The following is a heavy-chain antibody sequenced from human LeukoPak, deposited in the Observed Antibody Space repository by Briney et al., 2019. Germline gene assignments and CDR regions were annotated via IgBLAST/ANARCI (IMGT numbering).Heavy chain of an antibody. V-gene: IGHV3-30-3*01. CDR3: GITVTTPYNWFDP. J-gene: IGHJ5*02. CDR2: ISDDETYK. CDR1: GFTFNSYS. Sequence: GGSLRLSCAASGFTFNSYSMHWVRQAPGKGLEWVTAISDDETYKFYADSVKGRFTISRDNSKNTLYLQMNSLGAEDTAVYYCGITVTTPYNWFDPWGQGTLVTVSS. D-gene: IGHD4-17*01.